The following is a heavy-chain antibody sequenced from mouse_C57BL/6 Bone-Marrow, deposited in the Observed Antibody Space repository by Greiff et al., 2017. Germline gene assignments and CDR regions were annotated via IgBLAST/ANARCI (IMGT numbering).Heavy chain of an antibody. CDR1: GYTFTSYG. CDR2: IYPRSGST. Sequence: QVQLQQSGAELARPGASVKLSCKASGYTFTSYGISWVKQRTGQGLEWIGEIYPRSGSTYYNEKFKGKATLTADKSSSTAYMELRSLTSEDSAVYFCARFYYGSSPFAYWGQGTLVTVSA. V-gene: IGHV1-81*01. J-gene: IGHJ3*01. D-gene: IGHD1-1*01. CDR3: ARFYYGSSPFAY.